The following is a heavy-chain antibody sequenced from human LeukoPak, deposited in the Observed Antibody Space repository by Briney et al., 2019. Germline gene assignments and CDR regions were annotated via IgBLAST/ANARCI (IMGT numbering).Heavy chain of an antibody. D-gene: IGHD3-3*01. CDR2: IYTSGST. Sequence: SETLSLTCTVSGGSISSYYWSWIRQPAGKGLEWIGRIYTSGSTNYNPSLKSRVTMSVDTSKNQFSLKLSSVTAADTAVYYCAKSGYNNYYYHYYGMDVWGQGTTVTVSS. J-gene: IGHJ6*02. CDR3: AKSGYNNYYYHYYGMDV. CDR1: GGSISSYY. V-gene: IGHV4-4*07.